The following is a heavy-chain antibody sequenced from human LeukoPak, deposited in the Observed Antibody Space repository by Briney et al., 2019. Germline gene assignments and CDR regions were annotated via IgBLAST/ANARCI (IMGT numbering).Heavy chain of an antibody. CDR3: AKGGVVVIRPFDY. D-gene: IGHD3-22*01. Sequence: PGGSLRLSCAASGFTFSSYATSWVRQAPGKGLEWVSAISGSGGSTYYADSVKGRFTISRDNSKNTLYLKMNSLRAEDTAVYYCAKGGVVVIRPFDYWGQGTLVTVSS. V-gene: IGHV3-23*01. J-gene: IGHJ4*02. CDR2: ISGSGGST. CDR1: GFTFSSYA.